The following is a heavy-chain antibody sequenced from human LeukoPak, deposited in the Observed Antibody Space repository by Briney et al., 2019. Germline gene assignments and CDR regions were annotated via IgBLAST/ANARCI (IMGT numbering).Heavy chain of an antibody. CDR2: IRFDGSNK. D-gene: IGHD6-19*01. CDR1: GFTFSSYG. J-gene: IGHJ3*02. V-gene: IGHV3-30*02. Sequence: GGSLRLSCAASGFTFSSYGMHWVRQAPGKGLEWVAFIRFDGSNKYYADSVKGRFTISRDNSKNTLYLQMNSLRAEDTAVYYCAKDWAPYSSEDAFDIWGQGTMVTVSS. CDR3: AKDWAPYSSEDAFDI.